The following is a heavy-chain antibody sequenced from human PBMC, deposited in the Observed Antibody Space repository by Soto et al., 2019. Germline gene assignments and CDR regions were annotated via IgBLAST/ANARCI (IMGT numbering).Heavy chain of an antibody. CDR3: ARGGRERYFDWLFDPYYYYGMDV. Sequence: GGSLRLSCAASGFTFSSYGMHWVRQAPGKGLEWVAVIWYDGSNKYYADSVKGRFTISRDNSKNTLYLQMNSLRAEDTAVYYCARGGRERYFDWLFDPYYYYGMDVWGQGTTVTVSS. CDR2: IWYDGSNK. CDR1: GFTFSSYG. D-gene: IGHD3-9*01. J-gene: IGHJ6*02. V-gene: IGHV3-33*01.